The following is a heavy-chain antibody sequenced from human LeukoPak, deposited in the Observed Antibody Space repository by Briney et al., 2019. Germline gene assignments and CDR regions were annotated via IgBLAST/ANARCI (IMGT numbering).Heavy chain of an antibody. V-gene: IGHV4-31*03. D-gene: IGHD3-10*01. Sequence: SETLSLTCTVSGGSINNGGYYWSWIRQHPGKGLESIGYISYSGSTYYNPSLASRVTISVDTSKNQFSLKLSSVTAADTAVYYCARLAGFGELFEHDDYWGQGTPVTVSS. J-gene: IGHJ4*02. CDR3: ARLAGFGELFEHDDY. CDR1: GGSINNGGYY. CDR2: ISYSGST.